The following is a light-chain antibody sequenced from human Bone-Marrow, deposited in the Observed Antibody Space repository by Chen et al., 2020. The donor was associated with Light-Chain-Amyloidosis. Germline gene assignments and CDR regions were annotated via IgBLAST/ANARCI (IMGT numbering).Light chain of an antibody. V-gene: IGLV2-14*01. CDR2: SVS. Sequence: QSALTQPASVSGSPGQSITISCTGTSGDVGTYTYVSWYQQHPGKAPKVMIYSVSNRPSGVSNRFSGSKSGNAASLTISGLQAEDEADYYCSSFTSSSSYVFGPGTKVTVL. CDR1: SGDVGTYTY. J-gene: IGLJ1*01. CDR3: SSFTSSSSYV.